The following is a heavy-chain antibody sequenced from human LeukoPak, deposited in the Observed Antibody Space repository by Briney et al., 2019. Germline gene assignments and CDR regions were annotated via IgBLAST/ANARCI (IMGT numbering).Heavy chain of an antibody. D-gene: IGHD2-2*01. J-gene: IGHJ4*02. CDR3: AKWGVVVIPAASYYFDY. CDR1: GFTFSSYA. CDR2: ISGSGGST. V-gene: IGHV3-23*01. Sequence: PGGSLRLSCAASGFTFSSYAMSWVRQAPGKGLECVSGISGSGGSTYYGDSVKGRFTISRDNSKNTLYLQMNSLRAEDTAVYYCAKWGVVVIPAASYYFDYWGQGTLVTVSS.